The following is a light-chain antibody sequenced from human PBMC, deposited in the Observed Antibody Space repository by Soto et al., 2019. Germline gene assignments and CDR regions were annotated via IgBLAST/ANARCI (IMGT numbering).Light chain of an antibody. CDR3: SSYTSRNTWV. Sequence: QSVLTQPASVSGSPGQSITISCTGTSSDVGGHNYVSWYQQHPGKAPKFMIFEVSNRPSGVSNRFSGSKSGNTASLTISGLQAEDEAGYYCSSYTSRNTWVFGGGTKLTVL. CDR1: SSDVGGHNY. J-gene: IGLJ3*02. V-gene: IGLV2-14*01. CDR2: EVS.